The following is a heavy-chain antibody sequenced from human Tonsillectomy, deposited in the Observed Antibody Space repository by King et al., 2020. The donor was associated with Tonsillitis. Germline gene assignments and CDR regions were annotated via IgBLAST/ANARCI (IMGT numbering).Heavy chain of an antibody. Sequence: QLVQSGSELKKPGASVKVSCKASGYTFTSYAMNWVRQAPGQGLEWMGWINTNTGNPTYAQGFTGRFVFSLDTSVSTAYLQISSLKAGDTAVYYCARDSPRNQYCSGGSCYSGYYWGQGTLVTVSS. CDR1: GYTFTSYA. D-gene: IGHD2-15*01. V-gene: IGHV7-4-1*02. CDR3: ARDSPRNQYCSGGSCYSGYY. CDR2: INTNTGNP. J-gene: IGHJ4*02.